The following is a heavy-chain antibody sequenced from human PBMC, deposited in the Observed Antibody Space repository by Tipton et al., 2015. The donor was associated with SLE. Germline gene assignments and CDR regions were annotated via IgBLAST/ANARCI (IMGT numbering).Heavy chain of an antibody. CDR1: GGSFSGYY. CDR3: ARAIAAAGDDFDY. V-gene: IGHV4-4*09. D-gene: IGHD6-13*01. Sequence: TLSLTCAVYGGSFSGYYWSWFRQPPGKGLEWIGYIYTSGSTNYNPSLKSRVTISVDTSKNQFSLKLSSVTAADTAVYYCARAIAAAGDDFDYWGQGTLVTVSS. CDR2: IYTSGST. J-gene: IGHJ4*02.